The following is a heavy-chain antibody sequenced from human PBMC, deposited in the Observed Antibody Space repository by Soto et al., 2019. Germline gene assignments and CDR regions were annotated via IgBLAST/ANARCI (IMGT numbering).Heavy chain of an antibody. CDR1: GYTFTNFA. D-gene: IGHD3-10*01. J-gene: IGHJ6*02. CDR3: ASSRITMVPYGMDV. V-gene: IGHV1-3*01. Sequence: ASVKVSCKASGYTFTNFAMHWVRQAPGQRLEWMGWINAGNGNTKYSQKFQGRVTITRDTSASTAYMELSSLRSEDTAVYYCASSRITMVPYGMDVWGQGTTVTVSS. CDR2: INAGNGNT.